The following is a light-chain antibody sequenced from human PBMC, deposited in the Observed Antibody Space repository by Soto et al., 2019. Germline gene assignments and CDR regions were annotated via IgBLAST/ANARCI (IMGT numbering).Light chain of an antibody. J-gene: IGLJ3*02. CDR3: TTWDDSLNNPV. Sequence: QSVLTQPPSASGTPGQRVTISCSGSSTNIGSNYVYWYQQVPGTAPKLLIYSINQRPSGVPDRFSASKSGTSASLAISGLRSEDEAAYYCTTWDDSLNNPVFGGGTKVTVL. CDR2: SIN. CDR1: STNIGSNY. V-gene: IGLV1-47*02.